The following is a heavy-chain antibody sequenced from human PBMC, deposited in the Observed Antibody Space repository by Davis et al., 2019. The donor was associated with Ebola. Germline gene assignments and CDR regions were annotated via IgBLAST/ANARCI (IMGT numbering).Heavy chain of an antibody. V-gene: IGHV1-69*08. CDR2: IIPILGPT. J-gene: IGHJ4*02. CDR1: GGTFSSYN. D-gene: IGHD6-13*01. CDR3: ARGGAGSSSWYFFDF. Sequence: AASVKVSCKASGGTFSSYNINWVRQAPGQGLEWMGRIIPILGPTDYAQKFQGRVTITADKSTGTAYMDLSSLRSEDTAVYYCARGGAGSSSWYFFDFWGQGTLVTVSS.